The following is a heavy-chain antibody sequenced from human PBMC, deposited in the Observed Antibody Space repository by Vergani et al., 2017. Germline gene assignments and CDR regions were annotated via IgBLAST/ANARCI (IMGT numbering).Heavy chain of an antibody. CDR3: AKHFRGWGIDY. CDR2: IQFDGSNQ. CDR1: GFTLSNYD. Sequence: QLQLVGSGGGVVQRGGSLRLSCATSGFTLSNYDMQWIRQGPGKGLEFVAFIQFDGSNQYYADSVKGRFTLSRDFSKNTLYLQMNSLRTDDTATYYCAKHFRGWGIDYWGQGTQVIVSS. D-gene: IGHD3-16*01. V-gene: IGHV3-30*02. J-gene: IGHJ4*02.